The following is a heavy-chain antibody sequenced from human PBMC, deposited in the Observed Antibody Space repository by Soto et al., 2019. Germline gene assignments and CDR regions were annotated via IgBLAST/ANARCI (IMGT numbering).Heavy chain of an antibody. CDR3: ARSLPNSIHYDILTGSTYYFAY. V-gene: IGHV1-3*01. Sequence: ASVKVSCKASGYTFTSYAMHWVRQAPGQRLEWMGWINAGNGNTKYSQKFQGRVTITRDTSASTAYMELSSLRSEDTAVYYCARSLPNSIHYDILTGSTYYFAYWGQGTLVTVSS. D-gene: IGHD3-9*01. CDR2: INAGNGNT. J-gene: IGHJ4*02. CDR1: GYTFTSYA.